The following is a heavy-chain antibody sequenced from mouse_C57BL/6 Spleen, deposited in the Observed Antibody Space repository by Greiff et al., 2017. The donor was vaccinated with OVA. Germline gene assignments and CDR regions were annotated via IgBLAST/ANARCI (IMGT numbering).Heavy chain of an antibody. CDR2: INYDGSST. Sequence: EVQLVESEGGLVQPGSSMKLSCTASGFTFSDYYMAWVRQVPEKGLEWFANINYDGSSTYYLDPLKSRFIISRDNAKNILYLQMSSLKSEDTATYYCGRVWDRGDFEVWGTGTTVTVSS. CDR3: GRVWDRGDFEV. V-gene: IGHV5-16*01. D-gene: IGHD1-1*02. J-gene: IGHJ1*03. CDR1: GFTFSDYY.